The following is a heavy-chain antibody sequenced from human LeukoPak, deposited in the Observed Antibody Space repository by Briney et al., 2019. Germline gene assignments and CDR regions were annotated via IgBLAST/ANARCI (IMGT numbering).Heavy chain of an antibody. CDR1: GFILSSYA. J-gene: IGHJ4*02. Sequence: GGSLRLSCAVSGFILSSYAMHWVRQAQGKGLEWVAVISYDGTNKYYADFVKGRFTISRDNSKDTLSLQMNSLRAEDTAVYYCARDDETYDSSVYHYFDYRGQGTLATVSS. CDR2: ISYDGTNK. D-gene: IGHD3-22*01. V-gene: IGHV3-30*04. CDR3: ARDDETYDSSVYHYFDY.